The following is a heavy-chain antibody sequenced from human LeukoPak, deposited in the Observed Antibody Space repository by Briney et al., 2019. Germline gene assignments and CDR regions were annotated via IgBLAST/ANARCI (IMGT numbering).Heavy chain of an antibody. J-gene: IGHJ4*02. CDR2: MNPNSGNT. Sequence: ASVKVSCKASGYTFTSYDINWVRQATGQGLEWMGWMNPNSGNTGYAQNFQGRVTMTRNTSISTAYMELSSLRSEDTAVYYCTRNHYYGSGSYNYWGQGTLVTVSS. CDR1: GYTFTSYD. D-gene: IGHD3-10*01. CDR3: TRNHYYGSGSYNY. V-gene: IGHV1-8*01.